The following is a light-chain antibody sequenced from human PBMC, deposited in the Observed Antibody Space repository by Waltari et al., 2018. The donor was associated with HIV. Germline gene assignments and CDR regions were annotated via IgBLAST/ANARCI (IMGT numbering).Light chain of an antibody. J-gene: IGKJ4*01. CDR2: SAS. V-gene: IGKV1-39*01. CDR3: QQSYNIPLT. Sequence: DIQVTQSPSSLSASVGDRVTITCRTSHYINIYLHWYQQKPGKAPKLLVYSASTLKGGVPSRFSGSASGTSFTLTINSLQPEDIATYYCQQSYNIPLTFGGGTKVEIK. CDR1: HYINIY.